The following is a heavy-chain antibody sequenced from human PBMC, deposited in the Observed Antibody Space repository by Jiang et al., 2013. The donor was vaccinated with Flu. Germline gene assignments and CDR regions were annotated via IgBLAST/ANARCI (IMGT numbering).Heavy chain of an antibody. CDR2: IIPILGIA. Sequence: SGAEVKKPGSSVKVSCKASGGTFSSYAISWVRQAPGQGLEWMGRIIPILGIANYAQKFQGRVTITADKSTSTAYMELSSLRSEDTAVYYCASRGDELETVDYWGQGTLVTVSS. CDR3: ASRGDELETVDY. V-gene: IGHV1-69*04. CDR1: GGTFSSYA. J-gene: IGHJ4*02. D-gene: IGHD1-1*01.